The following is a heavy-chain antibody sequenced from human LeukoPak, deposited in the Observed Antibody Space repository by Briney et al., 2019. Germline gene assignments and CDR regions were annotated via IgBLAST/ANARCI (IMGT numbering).Heavy chain of an antibody. CDR1: GFTFSSYM. J-gene: IGHJ4*02. V-gene: IGHV3-21*01. D-gene: IGHD1-1*01. CDR2: INSGSTYT. CDR3: ARSLTTLTYEGY. Sequence: GGSLRLSCAAAGFTFSSYMMNWVRQAPGKGLEWVSSINSGSTYTYYTESVKGRFTVSRDNAKNSLFLQMNSLRAEDTAIYYCARSLTTLTYEGYWGQGTLVTVSS.